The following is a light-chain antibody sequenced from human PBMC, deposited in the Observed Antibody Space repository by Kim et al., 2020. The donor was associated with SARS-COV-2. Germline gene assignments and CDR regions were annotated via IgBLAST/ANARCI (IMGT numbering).Light chain of an antibody. Sequence: DIVMTQSPLSLSVTPGEPASISCRSSQSLLHSNGYNYLDWYLQKPGQSPQLLIYLGSNRSSGVPDRFSGSGSGTDFTLKISRVEAEDVGVYYCMQALQTPYTFGPGTKLEI. CDR2: LGS. V-gene: IGKV2-28*01. CDR3: MQALQTPYT. J-gene: IGKJ2*01. CDR1: QSLLHSNGYNY.